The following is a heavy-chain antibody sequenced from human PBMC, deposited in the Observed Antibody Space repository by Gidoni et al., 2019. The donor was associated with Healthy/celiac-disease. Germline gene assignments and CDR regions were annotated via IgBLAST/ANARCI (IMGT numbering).Heavy chain of an antibody. Sequence: EVQLVESGGGLVQPGGSLRLSCAASGFTFSSYEMNWVRQAPGKGLEWVSYISSSGSTIYYADSVKGRFNISRDNAKNSLYLQMNSLRAEDTAVYYCARVGLRYCSGGSCVYYYGMDVWGQGTTVTVSS. CDR2: ISSSGSTI. D-gene: IGHD2-15*01. V-gene: IGHV3-48*03. J-gene: IGHJ6*02. CDR3: ARVGLRYCSGGSCVYYYGMDV. CDR1: GFTFSSYE.